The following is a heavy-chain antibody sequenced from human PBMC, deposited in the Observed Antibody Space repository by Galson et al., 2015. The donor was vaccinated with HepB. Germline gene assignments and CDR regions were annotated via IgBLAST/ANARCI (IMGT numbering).Heavy chain of an antibody. V-gene: IGHV3-11*06. CDR3: ARVADSLYGDHTHFDH. Sequence: SLRLSCAASGFTFSDYYMSWIRQAPGKGLEWLAYISSSTIYTNYADPVKGRFTISRDNVKNSMSLQMNSLRAEDTAMYYCARVADSLYGDHTHFDHWGQGALVTVSS. CDR1: GFTFSDYY. CDR2: ISSSTIYT. D-gene: IGHD4-17*01. J-gene: IGHJ4*02.